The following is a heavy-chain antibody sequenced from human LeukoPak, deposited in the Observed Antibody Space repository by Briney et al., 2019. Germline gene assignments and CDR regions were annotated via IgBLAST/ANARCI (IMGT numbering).Heavy chain of an antibody. J-gene: IGHJ3*02. Sequence: AGGSLRLSRAASGFTFSGSAMPWVRQASGKGLEWVGRIRSKANSYATAYAASVKGRFTISRDDSRNTAYLQMNSLKTEDTAVYYCTRHQYYDYVWGTYAFDIWGQGTMVTVSS. V-gene: IGHV3-73*01. CDR2: IRSKANSYAT. CDR1: GFTFSGSA. CDR3: TRHQYYDYVWGTYAFDI. D-gene: IGHD3-16*01.